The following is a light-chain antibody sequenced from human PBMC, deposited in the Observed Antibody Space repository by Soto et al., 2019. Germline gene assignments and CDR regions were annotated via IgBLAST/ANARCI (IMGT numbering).Light chain of an antibody. Sequence: DIQMTQSPSSLSASLGDRVTLTCRASENIDNYLNWYQQKQGEAPKLLIYATSTLQSGVPSRFSGSGSGTGFTLTISSLQAEDFATYFCQESYTTYAVTFGGGTKLDIK. CDR1: ENIDNY. J-gene: IGKJ4*01. CDR3: QESYTTYAVT. V-gene: IGKV1-39*01. CDR2: ATS.